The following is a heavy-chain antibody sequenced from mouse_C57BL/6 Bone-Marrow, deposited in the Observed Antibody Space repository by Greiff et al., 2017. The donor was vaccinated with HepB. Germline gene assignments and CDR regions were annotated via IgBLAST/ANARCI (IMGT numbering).Heavy chain of an antibody. Sequence: QVQLQQPGAELVKPGASVKLSCKASGYTFTSYWMQWVKQRPGKGLEWIGEIDPSDSYTNYNQKFKGKATLTVDTSSSTAYMQLSSLTSEDSAVYYGAREGWAYWYFDVWGTGTTVTVSS. CDR2: IDPSDSYT. V-gene: IGHV1-50*01. J-gene: IGHJ1*03. D-gene: IGHD2-3*01. CDR3: AREGWAYWYFDV. CDR1: GYTFTSYW.